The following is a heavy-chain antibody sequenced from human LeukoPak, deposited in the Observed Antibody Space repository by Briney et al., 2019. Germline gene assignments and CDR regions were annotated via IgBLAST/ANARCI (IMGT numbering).Heavy chain of an antibody. Sequence: HPGRSLRLSCAASGFTFSSYGMHWVRQAPGKGLEWVAVISYDGSNKYYADSVKGRFTISRDNSKNTLYLQMNSLRAEDTAVYYCAKDRGSSWGRIDYWGQGTLVTVSS. CDR3: AKDRGSSWGRIDY. CDR2: ISYDGSNK. V-gene: IGHV3-30*18. CDR1: GFTFSSYG. J-gene: IGHJ4*02. D-gene: IGHD6-13*01.